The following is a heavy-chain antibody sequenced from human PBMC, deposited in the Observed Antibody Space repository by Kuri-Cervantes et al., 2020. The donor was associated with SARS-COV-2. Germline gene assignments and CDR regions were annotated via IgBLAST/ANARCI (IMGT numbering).Heavy chain of an antibody. Sequence: SETLSLTCTVSGGSISSYYWSWIRQPPGKGLEWIGEINHSGSTNYNPSLKSRVTISVDTSKNQFSLKLTSVTAADTAVYFCARVGVRSYGVLDYWGQGTLVTVSS. CDR2: INHSGST. J-gene: IGHJ4*02. D-gene: IGHD5-18*01. V-gene: IGHV4-34*01. CDR3: ARVGVRSYGVLDY. CDR1: GGSISSYY.